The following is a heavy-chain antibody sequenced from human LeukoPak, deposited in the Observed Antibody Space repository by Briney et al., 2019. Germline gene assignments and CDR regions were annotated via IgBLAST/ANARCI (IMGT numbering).Heavy chain of an antibody. J-gene: IGHJ4*02. CDR3: ARLVCGGGSCPAEFDY. V-gene: IGHV4-39*01. D-gene: IGHD2-15*01. CDR1: GGSISSGGHY. CDR2: IYYSGST. Sequence: SETLSLTCISGGSISSGGHYWGWIRQPPGKGLEWIGSIYYSGSTYYNPSLNSRVTIFIDMSKNQFSLKLSSVTATDTAVYYCARLVCGGGSCPAEFDYWGQGTLVTVSS.